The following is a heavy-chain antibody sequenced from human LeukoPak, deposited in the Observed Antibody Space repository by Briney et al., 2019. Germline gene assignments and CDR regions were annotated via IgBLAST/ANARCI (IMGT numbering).Heavy chain of an antibody. J-gene: IGHJ4*02. CDR3: ARDLDGGWYVGVD. CDR1: GGSISSSSYY. Sequence: SETLSLTCTVSGGSISSSSYYWGWIRQPPGKGLEWIGSIYYSGSTYYNPSLKSRVTISVDTSKNQFSLKLSSVTAADTAVYYCARDLDGGWYVGVDWGQGTLVTVSS. V-gene: IGHV4-39*07. D-gene: IGHD6-19*01. CDR2: IYYSGST.